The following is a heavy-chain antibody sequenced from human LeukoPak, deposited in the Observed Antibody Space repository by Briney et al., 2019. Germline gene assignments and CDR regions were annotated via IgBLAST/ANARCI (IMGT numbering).Heavy chain of an antibody. CDR1: GFTVSSNY. V-gene: IGHV3-53*01. D-gene: IGHD3-9*01. J-gene: IGHJ4*02. CDR2: IYSGGST. Sequence: GGSLRLSCAASGFTVSSNYMSWVRQAPGKGLEWVSVIYSGGSTYYADSVKGRFTISRDNSKNTLYLQMNSLRAEDTAVYYCAREITYYDILTGYFVGYYFDYGGQGTLVTVSS. CDR3: AREITYYDILTGYFVGYYFDY.